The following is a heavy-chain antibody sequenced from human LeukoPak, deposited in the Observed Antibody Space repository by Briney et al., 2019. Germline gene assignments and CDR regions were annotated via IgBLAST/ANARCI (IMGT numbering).Heavy chain of an antibody. CDR3: ASPRGIAAAGTDAFDI. D-gene: IGHD6-13*01. CDR2: INPNSGGT. Sequence: ASVKVSCKASGYTFTSYDINWVRQATGQGLEWMGWINPNSGGTNYAQKFQGRVTMTRDTSISTAYMELSRLRSEDTAVYYCASPRGIAAAGTDAFDIWGQGTMVTVSS. J-gene: IGHJ3*02. V-gene: IGHV1-2*02. CDR1: GYTFTSYD.